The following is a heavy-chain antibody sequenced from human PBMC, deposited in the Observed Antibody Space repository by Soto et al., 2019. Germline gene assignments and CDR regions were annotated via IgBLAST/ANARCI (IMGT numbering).Heavy chain of an antibody. D-gene: IGHD4-17*01. J-gene: IGHJ5*02. CDR2: IRSKANSNAT. CDR3: TTPPTVTTDP. V-gene: IGHV3-73*02. Sequence: EVQLVESGGGLVQPGGSLKLSCASSGFTFSGSAMHWVRQASGKGLEWVDRIRSKANSNATAYAASVKGSLTISSDDSKNPAYLHMNSLQTEDTSVYYCTTPPTVTTDPWGQGTLVPVSS. CDR1: GFTFSGSA.